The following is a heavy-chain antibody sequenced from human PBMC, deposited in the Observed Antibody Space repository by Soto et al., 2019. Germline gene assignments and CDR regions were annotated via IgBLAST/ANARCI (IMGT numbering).Heavy chain of an antibody. Sequence: LRLSCAASGFTFSNAWMSWVRQAPGKGLEWVGRIKSKTDGGTTDYAAPVKGRFTISRDDSKNTLYLQMNSLKTEDTAVYYCTWEDLVGAIGYWGQGTLVTVSS. CDR1: GFTFSNAW. J-gene: IGHJ4*02. V-gene: IGHV3-15*01. D-gene: IGHD1-26*01. CDR2: IKSKTDGGTT. CDR3: TWEDLVGAIGY.